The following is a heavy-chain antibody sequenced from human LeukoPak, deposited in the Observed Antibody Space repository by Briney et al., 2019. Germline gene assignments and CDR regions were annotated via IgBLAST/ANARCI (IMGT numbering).Heavy chain of an antibody. CDR2: MNPNSGNT. CDR1: GYTFTSCD. V-gene: IGHV1-8*01. D-gene: IGHD6-6*01. J-gene: IGHJ4*02. Sequence: ASVKVSCKASGYTFTSCDINWVRQATGQGLEWMGWMNPNSGNTGYAQKFQGRVTMTRNTSISTAYMELSSLRSEDTAVYYCARGRAARRSVGFDYWGQGTLVTVSS. CDR3: ARGRAARRSVGFDY.